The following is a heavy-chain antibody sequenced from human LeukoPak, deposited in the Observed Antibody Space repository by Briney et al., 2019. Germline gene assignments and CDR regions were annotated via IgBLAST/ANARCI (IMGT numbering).Heavy chain of an antibody. V-gene: IGHV3-48*01. CDR1: GFTFSSYS. CDR2: ISSSSSTI. Sequence: GGSLRLSCAASGFTFSSYSMNWVRQAPGKGLEGVSYISSSSSTIYYADSVKGRFTISRDNAKNSLYLQMNSLRAEDTAVYYCARDECSSTSCSFDYWGQGTLVTVSS. J-gene: IGHJ4*02. D-gene: IGHD2-2*01. CDR3: ARDECSSTSCSFDY.